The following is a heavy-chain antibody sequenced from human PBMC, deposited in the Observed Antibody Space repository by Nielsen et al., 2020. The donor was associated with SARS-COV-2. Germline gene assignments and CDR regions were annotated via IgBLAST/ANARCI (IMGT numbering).Heavy chain of an antibody. J-gene: IGHJ3*01. Sequence: SETLSLTCTVSGGSLNSGDYYWSWVRQPPGKGLEWIGYIYYSGDTYYSPSLKSRSILSVHMSKNQFSLKLSSMTAADTAMYYCAGYSGSYFLGNAFDLWGQGTMVAVSS. V-gene: IGHV4-30-4*01. CDR1: GGSLNSGDYY. CDR2: IYYSGDT. CDR3: AGYSGSYFLGNAFDL. D-gene: IGHD1-26*01.